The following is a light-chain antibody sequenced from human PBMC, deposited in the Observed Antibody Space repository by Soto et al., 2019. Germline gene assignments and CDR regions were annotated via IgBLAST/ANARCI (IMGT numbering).Light chain of an antibody. J-gene: IGKJ1*01. CDR3: QQYDYLVT. Sequence: IRWTQSASTLSLSPAATATLSCGASQTVSSTYLAWYQHQPGRAPRLLIDGASSRAAGIPDRFSGSGSGTDFPLTICILEPEDLAVYYCQQYDYLVTFGQGTKVDIK. CDR2: GAS. V-gene: IGKV3-20*01. CDR1: QTVSSTY.